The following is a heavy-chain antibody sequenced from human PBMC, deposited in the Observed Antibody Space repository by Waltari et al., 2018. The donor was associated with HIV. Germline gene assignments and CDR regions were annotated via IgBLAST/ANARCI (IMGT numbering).Heavy chain of an antibody. CDR2: MYQSGSTY. CDR1: GGSISSGGYF. J-gene: IGHJ6*02. D-gene: IGHD3-10*01. Sequence: QVQLQESGPGLVKPSQTLSLTCTVSGGSISSGGYFWSWIRPHPGQGLEWIGYMYQSGSTYYYNPSLKSRVTILVDRFNNQFSLRLSSVTAADTAVYYCARDEAPIGGSGTYRGMDVWGHGTTVTVSS. V-gene: IGHV4-31*03. CDR3: ARDEAPIGGSGTYRGMDV.